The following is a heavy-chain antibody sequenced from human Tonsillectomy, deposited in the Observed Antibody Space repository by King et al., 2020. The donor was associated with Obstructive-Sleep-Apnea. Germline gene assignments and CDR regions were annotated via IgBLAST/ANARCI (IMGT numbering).Heavy chain of an antibody. D-gene: IGHD4-17*01. CDR1: EFTSSAYS. V-gene: IGHV3-30*04. CDR3: ASQDGPSRGYFDY. CDR2: IAYAGTNK. Sequence: VQLVESGGGVVQPGGSLRLSCAASEFTSSAYSLHWVRQAPGMGLEWVAVIAYAGTNKYYADSVKGRFTISRDNYKKTLYLQMKSLRPEDTAVYFCASQDGPSRGYFDYWGQRTLVTVSS. J-gene: IGHJ4*02.